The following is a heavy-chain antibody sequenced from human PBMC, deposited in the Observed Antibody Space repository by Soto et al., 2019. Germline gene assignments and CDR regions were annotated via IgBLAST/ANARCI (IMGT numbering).Heavy chain of an antibody. V-gene: IGHV3-30-3*01. J-gene: IGHJ4*02. D-gene: IGHD1-26*01. Sequence: GGSLRLSCAASGFTFSSYAMHWVRQAPGKGLEWVAVISYDGSNKYYADSVKGRFTISRDNSKNTLYLQMNSLRAEDTAVYYCASIVGATPGTDFDYWGQGTLVTVSS. CDR2: ISYDGSNK. CDR3: ASIVGATPGTDFDY. CDR1: GFTFSSYA.